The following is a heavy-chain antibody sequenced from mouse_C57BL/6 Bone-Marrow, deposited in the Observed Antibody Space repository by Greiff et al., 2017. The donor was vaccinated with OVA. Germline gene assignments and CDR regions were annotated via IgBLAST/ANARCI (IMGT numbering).Heavy chain of an antibody. J-gene: IGHJ2*01. Sequence: VQLQQPGAELVMPGASVKLSCKASGYTFTSYWMHWVKQRPGQGLEWIGELDPYDSHTKYNQKFKGKSTLTVDKSSSTAYMQLSSLTSEDSAVYYCARMKVQKYYFDYWGQGTTLTVSS. V-gene: IGHV1-69*01. D-gene: IGHD2-14*01. CDR3: ARMKVQKYYFDY. CDR1: GYTFTSYW. CDR2: LDPYDSHT.